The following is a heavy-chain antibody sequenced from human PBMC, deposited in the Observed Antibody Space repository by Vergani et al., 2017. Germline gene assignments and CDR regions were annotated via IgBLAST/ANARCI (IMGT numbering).Heavy chain of an antibody. CDR3: ARGRVEDSGNYYYYYMDV. CDR1: GYTFTGYY. V-gene: IGHV1-2*02. Sequence: QVQLVQSGAEVKKPGASVKVFCKVSGYTFTGYYMHWVRQAPGQGLEWMGWINPNSGGTNYAQKFQGRVTMTRDTSISTAYMELSRLRSDDTAVYYCARGRVEDSGNYYYYYMDVWGKGTTVTVSS. J-gene: IGHJ6*03. CDR2: INPNSGGT. D-gene: IGHD3-10*01.